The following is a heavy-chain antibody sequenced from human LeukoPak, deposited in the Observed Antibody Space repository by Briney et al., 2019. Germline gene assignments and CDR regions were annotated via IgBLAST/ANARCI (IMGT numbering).Heavy chain of an antibody. CDR1: GYTFTSYA. CDR3: ARDPDVDTANEEACY. D-gene: IGHD5-18*01. Sequence: ASVKVSCKASGYTFTSYAISWVRQAPGQGLEWMGRIIPILGIANYAQKFQGRVTITADKSTSTAYMELSSLRSEDTAVYYCARDPDVDTANEEACYWGQGTLVTVSS. CDR2: IIPILGIA. V-gene: IGHV1-69*04. J-gene: IGHJ4*02.